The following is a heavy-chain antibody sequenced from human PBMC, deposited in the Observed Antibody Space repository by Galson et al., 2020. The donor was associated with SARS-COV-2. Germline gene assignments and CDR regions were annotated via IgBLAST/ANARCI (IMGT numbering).Heavy chain of an antibody. CDR1: GDSISSGGYY. Sequence: SETLSLTCTVSGDSISSGGYYWNWIRQHPGKGLEWIGYIYYSGNTYYNPSLKSRLTISVDTSKNQFSLKLTSVTAADTAVYFCARDRCSSRSCYRGSVWFDPWGQGTLVTVSS. V-gene: IGHV4-31*03. D-gene: IGHD2-2*01. CDR2: IYYSGNT. J-gene: IGHJ5*02. CDR3: ARDRCSSRSCYRGSVWFDP.